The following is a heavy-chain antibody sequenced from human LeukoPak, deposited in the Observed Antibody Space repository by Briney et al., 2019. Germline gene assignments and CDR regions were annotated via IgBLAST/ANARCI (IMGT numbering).Heavy chain of an antibody. CDR2: IKQDGSEK. J-gene: IGHJ5*02. V-gene: IGHV3-7*01. CDR3: ARDKGQLWLNWFDP. Sequence: GGSLRLSCAASGFTFSSYWMSWVRQAPGKGLEWVANIKQDGSEKYYVDSVKGRFTISRDNAKNSLYLQLNSLRAEDTAVYYCARDKGQLWLNWFDPWGQGTLVTVSS. D-gene: IGHD5-18*01. CDR1: GFTFSSYW.